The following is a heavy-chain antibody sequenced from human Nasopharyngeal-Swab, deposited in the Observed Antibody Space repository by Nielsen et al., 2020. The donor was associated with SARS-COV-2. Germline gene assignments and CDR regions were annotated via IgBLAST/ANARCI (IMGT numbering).Heavy chain of an antibody. V-gene: IGHV4-31*03. CDR1: GGSISSGCYY. CDR3: ARAGLAIFGVVSNFDY. Sequence: LRLSCTFSGGSISSGCYYWSCIRQHPGKGLEWIGYIYYSGSTYYNPSLKSRVTISVDTSKNQFSLKLSSVTAADTAVYYCARAGLAIFGVVSNFDYWGQGTLVTVSS. J-gene: IGHJ4*02. D-gene: IGHD3-3*01. CDR2: IYYSGST.